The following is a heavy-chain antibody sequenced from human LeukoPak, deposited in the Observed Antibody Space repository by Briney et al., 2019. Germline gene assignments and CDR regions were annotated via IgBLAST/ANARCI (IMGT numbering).Heavy chain of an antibody. V-gene: IGHV3-23*01. CDR2: VSGSGGST. CDR1: GFTFSRYA. Sequence: PGGTLRLSCAASGFTFSRYAMTWIRQAPGKGLEWVSSVSGSGGSTYYADSVKGRFTISRDNSKNTLYLQMNSLRAEDTAVYYCAKVHYYDSSGYFVGEYYYYMDVWGKGTTVTVSS. J-gene: IGHJ6*03. D-gene: IGHD3-22*01. CDR3: AKVHYYDSSGYFVGEYYYYMDV.